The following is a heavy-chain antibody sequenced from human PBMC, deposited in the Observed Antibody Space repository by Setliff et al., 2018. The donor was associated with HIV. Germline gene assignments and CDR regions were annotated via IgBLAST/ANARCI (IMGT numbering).Heavy chain of an antibody. CDR2: INLNTGAT. CDR1: EYDINDQY. J-gene: IGHJ4*02. V-gene: IGHV1-2*02. D-gene: IGHD3-22*01. Sequence: ASVKVSCKTSEYDINDQYINWVRQAPGQGLEWMGWINLNTGATKYAQKLQVRVTLTRDTSMTTAYMELRSLRSDDPAVYYCVRSPGSFISTDSTEAGDYWGQGTLVTVSS. CDR3: VRSPGSFISTDSTEAGDY.